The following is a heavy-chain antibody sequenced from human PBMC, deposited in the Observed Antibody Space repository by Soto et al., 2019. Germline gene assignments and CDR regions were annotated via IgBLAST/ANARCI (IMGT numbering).Heavy chain of an antibody. D-gene: IGHD2-2*01. CDR1: GFSLSTSGVG. Sequence: QITLKESGPTLVKPTQTLTLTCTFSGFSLSTSGVGVGWIRQPPGKALEWLALIYWDDDKRYSPSLKSRLTITKDTSKNQVVLTMTNMDPVDTATYYCAHVVVPAAIPNWFDPWGQGTLVTVSS. CDR2: IYWDDDK. J-gene: IGHJ5*02. V-gene: IGHV2-5*02. CDR3: AHVVVPAAIPNWFDP.